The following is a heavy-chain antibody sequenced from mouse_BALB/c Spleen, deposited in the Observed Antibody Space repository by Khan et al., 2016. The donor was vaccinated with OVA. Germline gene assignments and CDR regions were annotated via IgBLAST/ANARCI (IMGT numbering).Heavy chain of an antibody. CDR1: GFSLTSYG. CDR2: IWGDGST. J-gene: IGHJ4*01. Sequence: QVQLKESGPGLVAASQSLSITCTVSGFSLTSYGVNWVRQPPGKGLEWLGVIWGDGSTNYHSTLMSRLSISKDNSQSQVFLKLSSLQTDDTATYYCAKWGTANYYAMDYWGQGTSVTVSS. V-gene: IGHV2-3*01. CDR3: AKWGTANYYAMDY. D-gene: IGHD1-2*01.